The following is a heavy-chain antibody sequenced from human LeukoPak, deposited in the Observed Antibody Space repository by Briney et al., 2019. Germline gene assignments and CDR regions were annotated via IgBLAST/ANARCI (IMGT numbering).Heavy chain of an antibody. CDR3: AIVRFMGSTFDASSGMDV. CDR1: GYTFTRYD. Sequence: ASVKVSCKASGYTFTRYDMHWVRQAPGQGLEWMGWINPNSGSTSYPRRGPMTRDTSISTAYMHPSRLRSDDTAVYHCAIVRFMGSTFDASSGMDVWGKVTTCTVSS. J-gene: IGHJ6*04. CDR2: INPNSGST. V-gene: IGHV1-2*02. D-gene: IGHD3-9*01.